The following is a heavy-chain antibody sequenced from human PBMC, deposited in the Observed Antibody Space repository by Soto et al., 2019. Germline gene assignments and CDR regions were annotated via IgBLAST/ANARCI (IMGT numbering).Heavy chain of an antibody. CDR2: IYYTGST. D-gene: IGHD3-10*01. Sequence: QVQLQESGPGLVKPSQTLSLTCTVSGGSISSGGYYWSWIRQHPGKGLEWIGYIYYTGSTYYNPSLKSRVTISVDTSKNQFSLKLSSVTAADPAVYYCATLYMVRGVRTFDYWGQGTLVTVSS. CDR1: GGSISSGGYY. V-gene: IGHV4-31*03. CDR3: ATLYMVRGVRTFDY. J-gene: IGHJ4*02.